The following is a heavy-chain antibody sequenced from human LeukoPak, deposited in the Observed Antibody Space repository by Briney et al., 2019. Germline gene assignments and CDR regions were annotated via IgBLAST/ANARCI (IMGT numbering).Heavy chain of an antibody. J-gene: IGHJ4*02. Sequence: ASVKVSCKASRYTFTGYYMHWVRQAPGQGLEWMGWINPNSGGTNYAQKFQGRVTMTRDTSISTAYMELSSLKSDDTAVYYCATDSSSSVHFHYWGQGTLVTVSS. D-gene: IGHD6-13*01. CDR2: INPNSGGT. CDR1: RYTFTGYY. V-gene: IGHV1-2*02. CDR3: ATDSSSSVHFHY.